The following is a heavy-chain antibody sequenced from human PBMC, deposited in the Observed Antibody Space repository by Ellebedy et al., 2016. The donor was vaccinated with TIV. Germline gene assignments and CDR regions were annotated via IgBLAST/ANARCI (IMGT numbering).Heavy chain of an antibody. CDR3: ARPRGGGQFED. D-gene: IGHD3-10*01. Sequence: GGSLRLXXAASGFLVSSYDMHWARQATGKGLEWVSVIGTTGDTYYADSVKGRFTISRENATNSLYLQMNSLRAEDTAVYYCARPRGGGQFEDWGQGTLVTVSS. V-gene: IGHV3-13*04. CDR2: IGTTGDT. J-gene: IGHJ4*02. CDR1: GFLVSSYD.